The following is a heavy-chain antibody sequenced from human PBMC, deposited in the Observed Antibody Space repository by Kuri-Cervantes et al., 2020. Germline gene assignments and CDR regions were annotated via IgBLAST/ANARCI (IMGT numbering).Heavy chain of an antibody. CDR3: ARGQQLGYYYGMDV. CDR1: GFAFSKYT. CDR2: ISSSSYI. Sequence: GGSLRLSCAASGFAFSKYTMNWVRQAPGKGLERVSSISSSSYIYYADSVKGRFTISRDNAKNSLYLQMNSLRADDTAVYYCARGQQLGYYYGMDVWGQGTTVTVSS. D-gene: IGHD6-13*01. J-gene: IGHJ6*02. V-gene: IGHV3-21*01.